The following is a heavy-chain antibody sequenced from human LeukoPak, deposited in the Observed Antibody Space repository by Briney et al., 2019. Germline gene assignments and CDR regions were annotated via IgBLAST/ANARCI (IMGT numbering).Heavy chain of an antibody. J-gene: IGHJ4*02. Sequence: GRSLRLSCAASRFTFRRYAMHWVRQAPGKGLEWVAVISYDGSNKYYADSVKGRFTISRDNSKNTLYLQMNSLRAEDTAVYYCARDVFYGSGSYYSLWGQGTLVTVSS. V-gene: IGHV3-30-3*01. CDR2: ISYDGSNK. D-gene: IGHD3-10*01. CDR1: RFTFRRYA. CDR3: ARDVFYGSGSYYSL.